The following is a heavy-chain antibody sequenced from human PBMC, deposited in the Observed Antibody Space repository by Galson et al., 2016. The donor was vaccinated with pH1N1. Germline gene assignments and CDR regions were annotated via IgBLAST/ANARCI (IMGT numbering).Heavy chain of an antibody. CDR2: IIPIFNTA. V-gene: IGHV1-69*01. Sequence: PGQGLEWMGGIIPIFNTAKYAQNFQGRVTITADESTTTAYMELSSLRSEDTAVYFCAREDYYDTDLSDWYFDLWGRGTLLTVSS. J-gene: IGHJ2*01. D-gene: IGHD3-22*01. CDR3: AREDYYDTDLSDWYFDL.